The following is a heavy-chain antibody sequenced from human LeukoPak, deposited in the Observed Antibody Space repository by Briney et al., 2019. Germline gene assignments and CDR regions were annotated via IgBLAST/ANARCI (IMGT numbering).Heavy chain of an antibody. CDR2: ISAYNGNT. CDR1: GYTFTSYG. V-gene: IGHV1-18*01. CDR3: ARAERGFIAAAAYYFDH. Sequence: ASVKVSCKASGYTFTSYGISWVRQAPGQGLEWMGWISAYNGNTNYAQKLQGRVTMTTDTSTSTAYMELRSLRSDDTAVYYCARAERGFIAAAAYYFDHWGQGTLVTVSS. J-gene: IGHJ4*02. D-gene: IGHD6-13*01.